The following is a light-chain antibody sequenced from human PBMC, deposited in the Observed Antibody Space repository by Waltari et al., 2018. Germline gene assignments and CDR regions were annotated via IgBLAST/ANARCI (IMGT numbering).Light chain of an antibody. V-gene: IGKV3-11*01. CDR3: QQRSNWPPFT. Sequence: EIVLTQSPVNLSLSPGERATLSCRARQSVSSYLAWYQQNPGQAPRLLIYYASNRATGIPARFSGSGSGTDFTLTISSLEPEDFAVYYCQQRSNWPPFTFGPGTKVDIK. CDR1: QSVSSY. CDR2: YAS. J-gene: IGKJ3*01.